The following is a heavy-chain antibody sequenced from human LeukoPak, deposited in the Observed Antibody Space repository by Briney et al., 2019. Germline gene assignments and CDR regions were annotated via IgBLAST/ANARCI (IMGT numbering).Heavy chain of an antibody. CDR3: ARERGSRSLDF. CDR2: IKQDGSEK. Sequence: PGGSLRLSCATTGFTFSSYWMSWVRQAPGKGLEWVANIKQDGSEKNEVGSVKGRFTISRDNAKNSLYLQMNSLRAEDTAVYYCARERGSRSLDFWGQGTLVTVSS. J-gene: IGHJ4*02. D-gene: IGHD3-10*01. V-gene: IGHV3-7*03. CDR1: GFTFSSYW.